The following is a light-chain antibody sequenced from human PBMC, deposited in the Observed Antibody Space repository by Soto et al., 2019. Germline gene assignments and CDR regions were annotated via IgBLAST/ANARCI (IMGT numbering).Light chain of an antibody. J-gene: IGKJ2*01. CDR1: QDIRND. CDR2: AAS. CDR3: LQHNSYPYT. V-gene: IGKV1-17*01. Sequence: DIQMTQSPSSLSASVRDRVTITCRASQDIRNDLGGHQQKPGKAPKRLIYAASSLQSGVPSRFSGSGSGTEFTLTISSLQPEDFATYYCLQHNSYPYTLGQGTKLEIK.